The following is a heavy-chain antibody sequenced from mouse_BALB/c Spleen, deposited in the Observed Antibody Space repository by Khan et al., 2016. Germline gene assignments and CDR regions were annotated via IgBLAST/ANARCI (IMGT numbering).Heavy chain of an antibody. D-gene: IGHD1-1*01. CDR3: ASVGRSYEGAMDF. Sequence: EVQLQESGPGLVKPSQSLSLTCTVTGYSITSDYAWNWIRQFPENKLEWMGYISFSGSTSYNPSLKSRISISRDTSKNQFFLQLNSVTTEDTATYYCASVGRSYEGAMDFWGQGTSVTVSS. V-gene: IGHV3-2*02. CDR1: GYSITSDYA. CDR2: ISFSGST. J-gene: IGHJ4*01.